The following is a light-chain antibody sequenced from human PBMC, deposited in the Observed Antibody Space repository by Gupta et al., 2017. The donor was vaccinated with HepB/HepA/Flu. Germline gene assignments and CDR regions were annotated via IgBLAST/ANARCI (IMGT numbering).Light chain of an antibody. Sequence: VITHFPAPLSVSPGESATLSCRASQTEGRNLAWYQQKSGQAPVLLIYGASTRVTGVPDRVSGSGSETEFTLNISSLQSEDFAIYYCQKYNDWPRTFGQGTRVEIK. J-gene: IGKJ1*01. V-gene: IGKV3-15*01. CDR1: QTEGRN. CDR3: QKYNDWPRT. CDR2: GAS.